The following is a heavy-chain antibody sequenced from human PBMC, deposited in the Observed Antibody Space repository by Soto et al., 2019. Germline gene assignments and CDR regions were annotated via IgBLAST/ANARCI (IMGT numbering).Heavy chain of an antibody. V-gene: IGHV3-30-3*01. Sequence: GGSLRLSCAAAGFTFSNHAMSWVRQAPGKGLEWVAVISYDGSNKYYADSVKGRFTISRDNSKNTLFLQMNSLRAEDTAVYYCAKALRYFDWLVRPWNAMDVWGQGTTVTVSS. D-gene: IGHD3-9*01. CDR2: ISYDGSNK. CDR1: GFTFSNHA. CDR3: AKALRYFDWLVRPWNAMDV. J-gene: IGHJ6*02.